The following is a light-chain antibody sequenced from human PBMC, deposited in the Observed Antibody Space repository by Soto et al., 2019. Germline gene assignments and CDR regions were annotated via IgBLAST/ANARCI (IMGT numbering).Light chain of an antibody. CDR2: KAS. V-gene: IGKV1-5*03. Sequence: DVQMTQSPSTLPASVGDRVTITCRASQSVVDWLAWYQQKPGKAPNILIYKASILASGVPSRFSGSGSGTEFTLTISSLQPDDFAIYYCQHYNGYSRTFGQGTKVEIK. CDR1: QSVVDW. J-gene: IGKJ1*01. CDR3: QHYNGYSRT.